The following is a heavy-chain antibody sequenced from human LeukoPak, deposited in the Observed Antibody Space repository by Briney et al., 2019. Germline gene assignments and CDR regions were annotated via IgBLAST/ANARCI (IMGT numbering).Heavy chain of an antibody. Sequence: GGSLRLSCAASGFTFSSYSMNWVRQAPGKGLEWVSSISSSSSYIYYADSVKGRFTISRDNAKNSLYLQMNSLRAEDTAVYYCARKCDILTGYNDYWGQGTLVTVSS. CDR3: ARKCDILTGYNDY. V-gene: IGHV3-21*01. CDR1: GFTFSSYS. J-gene: IGHJ4*02. D-gene: IGHD3-9*01. CDR2: ISSSSSYI.